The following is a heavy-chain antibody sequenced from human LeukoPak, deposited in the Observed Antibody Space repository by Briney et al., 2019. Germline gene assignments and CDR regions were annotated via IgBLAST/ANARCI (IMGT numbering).Heavy chain of an antibody. Sequence: PSETLSLTCAVSGGSISSSNWWSWVRQPPGKGLEWIGEIYHSGSTNYNPSLKSRVTISVDKSKNQFSLKLSSVTAAVTAVYYCARALAAAGGYNWFDPWGQGTLVTVSS. CDR1: GGSISSSNW. V-gene: IGHV4-4*02. D-gene: IGHD6-13*01. CDR3: ARALAAAGGYNWFDP. CDR2: IYHSGST. J-gene: IGHJ5*02.